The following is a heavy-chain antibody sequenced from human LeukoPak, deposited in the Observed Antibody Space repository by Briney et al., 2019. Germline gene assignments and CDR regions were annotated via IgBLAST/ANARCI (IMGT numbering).Heavy chain of an antibody. CDR3: SRSAYYDGSGNYYDY. D-gene: IGHD3-22*01. Sequence: GGSLRLSCAASGFTFSSYSMHWVRQAPGKGLEWVAVISYDGSNKYNADSVKGRFTISRDNAKNTLYLQMNGLRAEDTAVYYCSRSAYYDGSGNYYDYWGQGTLVTASS. CDR1: GFTFSSYS. J-gene: IGHJ4*02. CDR2: ISYDGSNK. V-gene: IGHV3-30-3*01.